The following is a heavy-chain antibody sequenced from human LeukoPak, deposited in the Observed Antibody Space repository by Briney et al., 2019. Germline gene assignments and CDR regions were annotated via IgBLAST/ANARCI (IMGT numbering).Heavy chain of an antibody. D-gene: IGHD6-19*01. CDR2: INHSGST. V-gene: IGHV4-34*01. Sequence: SETLSLTCAVYGGSFSGYYWSWIRQPPGKGLEWIGEINHSGSTNYNPSLKSRVTISVDTSKNQFSLKLSSVTAADTAVYYCARQGYSSGWYIDYWGQGTLVTVSS. CDR3: ARQGYSSGWYIDY. CDR1: GGSFSGYY. J-gene: IGHJ4*02.